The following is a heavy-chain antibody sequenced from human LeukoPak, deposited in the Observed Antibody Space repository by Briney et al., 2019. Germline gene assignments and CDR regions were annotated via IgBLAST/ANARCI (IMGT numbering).Heavy chain of an antibody. J-gene: IGHJ4*02. D-gene: IGHD3-10*01. CDR3: ARLAVRGKLPLDY. CDR2: IYYSGST. V-gene: IGHV4-61*01. CDR1: GGSVSSGSYY. Sequence: SETLSLTCTVSGGSVSSGSYYWSWIRQPPGKGLEWIGYIYYSGSTNYNPSLKSRLTISVDTSKNQFSLKLSSVTAADTAVYYCARLAVRGKLPLDYWGQGTLVTVSS.